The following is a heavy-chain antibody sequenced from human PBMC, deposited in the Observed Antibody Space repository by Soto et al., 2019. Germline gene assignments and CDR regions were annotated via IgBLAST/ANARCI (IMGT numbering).Heavy chain of an antibody. D-gene: IGHD2-8*02. CDR1: GGSISSSSYY. CDR2: IYHSGST. V-gene: IGHV4-39*07. Sequence: ETLSLTCTVSGGSISSSSYYWGWIRQPPGKGLEWIGSIYHSGSTNYNPSLKSRVTISVDTSKNQFSLKLTSVTAADTAVYYCARDKITGLFDYWGQGTLVTVSS. CDR3: ARDKITGLFDY. J-gene: IGHJ4*02.